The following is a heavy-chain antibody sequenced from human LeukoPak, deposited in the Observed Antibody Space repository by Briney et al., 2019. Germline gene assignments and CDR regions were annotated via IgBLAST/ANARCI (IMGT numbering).Heavy chain of an antibody. V-gene: IGHV3-48*02. D-gene: IGHD2-21*02. J-gene: IGHJ4*02. CDR3: ARDCDWAFDF. CDR2: INHNGEAI. CDR1: GFPFSSHV. Sequence: GGSLRLSCAASGFPFSSHVLSWVRQAPGKGLEWIAYINHNGEAIYYPDFVKGRFIISRDNAKNSLFLQMNDLRDEDTAVYYCARDCDWAFDFWGQGTRVTVSS.